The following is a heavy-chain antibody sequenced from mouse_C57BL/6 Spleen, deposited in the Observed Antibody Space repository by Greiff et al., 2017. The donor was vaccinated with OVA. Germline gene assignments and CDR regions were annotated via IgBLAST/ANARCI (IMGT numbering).Heavy chain of an antibody. V-gene: IGHV1-50*01. J-gene: IGHJ2*01. CDR3: ARPYGSSSYYFDY. D-gene: IGHD1-1*01. CDR1: GYTFTSYW. Sequence: QVQLQQPGAELVKPGASVKLSCKASGYTFTSYWMQWVKQRPGQGLEWIGEIDPSDSYTNYNQKFKGKATLTVDTSSSTAYMQRSSLTSEDSAVYYCARPYGSSSYYFDYWGQGTTLTVSS. CDR2: IDPSDSYT.